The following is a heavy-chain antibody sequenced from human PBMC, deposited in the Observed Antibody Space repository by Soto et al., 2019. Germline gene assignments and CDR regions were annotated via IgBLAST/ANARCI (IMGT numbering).Heavy chain of an antibody. CDR2: IIPILGIA. CDR1: GGTFSSYT. D-gene: IGHD4-17*01. J-gene: IGHJ3*02. Sequence: QVQLVQSGAEVKKPGSSVKVSCKASGGTFSSYTISWVRQAPGQGLEWMGRIIPILGIANYAQKFQGRVTITADKSTSTAYMELSSLRSEDTAVHYCAREGDYGDYDAFDIWGQGTMVTVSS. V-gene: IGHV1-69*08. CDR3: AREGDYGDYDAFDI.